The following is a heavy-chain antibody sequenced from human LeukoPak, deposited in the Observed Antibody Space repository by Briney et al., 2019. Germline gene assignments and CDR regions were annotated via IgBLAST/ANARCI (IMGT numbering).Heavy chain of an antibody. CDR1: GGSFSGYY. CDR2: INHSGST. Sequence: SETLSLTCAVYGGSFSGYYWSWIRQPPGKGLEWIGGINHSGSTNYNPSLKSRVTISVDTSKNQFSLKLSSVTGADTAVYYCARCPKDWGQGTLVTVSS. J-gene: IGHJ4*02. V-gene: IGHV4-34*01. CDR3: ARCPKD.